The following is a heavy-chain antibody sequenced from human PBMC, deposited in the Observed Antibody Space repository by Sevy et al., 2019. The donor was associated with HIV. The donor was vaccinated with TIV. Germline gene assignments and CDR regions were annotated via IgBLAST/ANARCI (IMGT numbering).Heavy chain of an antibody. CDR1: GFTFSNYA. Sequence: GGSLRLSCVASGFTFSNYAMTWVRQTPGKGLEWVSGIGHNGDNTHHAGSVKGRFSISRDNSKNTLDLQMNSLRAEDTGVYYCAKGVRLGGPIYYGMDVWGQGTTVTVSS. CDR3: AKGVRLGGPIYYGMDV. J-gene: IGHJ6*02. CDR2: IGHNGDNT. D-gene: IGHD3-10*02. V-gene: IGHV3-23*01.